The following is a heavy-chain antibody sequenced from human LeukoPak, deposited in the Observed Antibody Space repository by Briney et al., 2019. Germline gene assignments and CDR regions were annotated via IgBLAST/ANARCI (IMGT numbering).Heavy chain of an antibody. D-gene: IGHD3-22*01. CDR3: ARDAYYYDSSGYYYGEYFDY. Sequence: SETLSLTCTVSGGSISSHYWSWIRQPPGKGLEWIGYIYYSGSTNYNPSLKSRVTISVDTSKNQFSLKLSSVTAADTAVYYCARDAYYYDSSGYYYGEYFDYWGQGTLVTVSS. J-gene: IGHJ4*02. CDR1: GGSISSHY. V-gene: IGHV4-59*11. CDR2: IYYSGST.